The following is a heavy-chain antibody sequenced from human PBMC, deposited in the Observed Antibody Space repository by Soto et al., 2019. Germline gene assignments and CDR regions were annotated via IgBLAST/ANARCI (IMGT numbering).Heavy chain of an antibody. D-gene: IGHD2-8*01. J-gene: IGHJ4*02. CDR1: GYSFAGYW. Sequence: GESLKISCKGSGYSFAGYWITWVRQKPGKGLEWMGRIDPSDSQTYYSPSFRGHVTISVTKSITTVFLQWSSLRASDTAMYYCARQIYPYATTTNLQYYFDSWGQGTPVTVSS. CDR3: ARQIYPYATTTNLQYYFDS. V-gene: IGHV5-10-1*01. CDR2: IDPSDSQT.